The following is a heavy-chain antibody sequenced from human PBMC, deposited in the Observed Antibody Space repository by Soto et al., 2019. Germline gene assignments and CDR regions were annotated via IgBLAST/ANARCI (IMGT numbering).Heavy chain of an antibody. V-gene: IGHV1-69*12. CDR2: IIPIFGTA. CDR3: ASRGSTTAGGSYYGYYYYYGMDV. D-gene: IGHD1-26*01. J-gene: IGHJ6*02. CDR1: GGTFSSYA. Sequence: QVQLVQSGAEVKKPGSSVKVSCKASGGTFSSYAISWVRQAPGQGLEWMGGIIPIFGTANYAQKFQGRVTITADESTNTAYMELSSLRSEDTAVYYCASRGSTTAGGSYYGYYYYYGMDVWGQGTTVTVSS.